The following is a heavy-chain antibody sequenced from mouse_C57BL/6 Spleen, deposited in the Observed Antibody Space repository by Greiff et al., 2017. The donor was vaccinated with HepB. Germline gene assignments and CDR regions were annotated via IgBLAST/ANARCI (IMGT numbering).Heavy chain of an antibody. V-gene: IGHV3-6*01. Sequence: EVKLQESGPGLVKPSQSLSLTCSVTGYSITSGYYWNWIRQFPGNKLEWMGYISYDGSNNYNPSLKNRISITRDTSKNQFFLKLNSVTTEDTATYYCARRTVVAPYYCDYWGQGTTLTVSS. J-gene: IGHJ2*01. D-gene: IGHD1-1*01. CDR2: ISYDGSN. CDR1: GYSITSGYY. CDR3: ARRTVVAPYYCDY.